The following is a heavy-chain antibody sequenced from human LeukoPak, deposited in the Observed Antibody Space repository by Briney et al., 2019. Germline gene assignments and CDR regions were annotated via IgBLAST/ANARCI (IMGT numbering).Heavy chain of an antibody. Sequence: GGSLRLSCAASGFTFSSYGMLWVRQAPGKGLEWVAVISYDGSNQYYADSVKGRFTISRDNSKDTLYLQMNSLRGADTAVYYCAKAHTVTTLYWFDPWGQGTLVTVSS. CDR3: AKAHTVTTLYWFDP. V-gene: IGHV3-30*18. CDR2: ISYDGSNQ. CDR1: GFTFSSYG. J-gene: IGHJ5*02. D-gene: IGHD4-17*01.